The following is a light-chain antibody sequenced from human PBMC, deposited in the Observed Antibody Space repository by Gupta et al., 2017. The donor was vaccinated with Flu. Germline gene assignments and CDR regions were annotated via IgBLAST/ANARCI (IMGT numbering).Light chain of an antibody. CDR2: EVT. J-gene: IGLJ1*01. CDR3: SSYTTASTLV. Sequence: SITISCSGTRGDIGDYNFVSWYQQYPDKAPNLIIYEVTYRPSRVSNRFSGSKSGNTASLTISGLQADDEADYYCSSYTTASTLVFGTRTKVTVL. CDR1: RGDIGDYNF. V-gene: IGLV2-14*01.